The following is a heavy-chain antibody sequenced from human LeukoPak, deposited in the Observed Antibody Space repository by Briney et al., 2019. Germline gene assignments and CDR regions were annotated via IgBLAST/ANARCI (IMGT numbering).Heavy chain of an antibody. CDR2: IYYSGST. V-gene: IGHV4-39*01. Sequence: SETLSLTCTVSGGSISSSSYYWGWIRQPPGKGLEWIGSIYYSGSTYYNPSLKSRVTISVDTSKNQFSLKLSSVTAADTAVYFCARHIGGNPDYYFDHWGQGTLVTVSS. J-gene: IGHJ4*02. D-gene: IGHD4-23*01. CDR3: ARHIGGNPDYYFDH. CDR1: GGSISSSSYY.